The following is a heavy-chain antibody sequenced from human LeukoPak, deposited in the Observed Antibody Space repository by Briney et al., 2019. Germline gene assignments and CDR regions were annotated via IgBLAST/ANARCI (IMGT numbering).Heavy chain of an antibody. Sequence: PSETLSLTCAVYGGSLSGYHWSWIRQPPGKGLEWIGYIYHTGSTNYNPSLKRRVTISVDTSKNQFSLKLSSVTAADTAVYYCARDVFAGATPTVDYWGQGTLVTVSS. CDR1: GGSLSGYH. D-gene: IGHD1-26*01. J-gene: IGHJ4*02. V-gene: IGHV4-34*01. CDR2: IYHTGST. CDR3: ARDVFAGATPTVDY.